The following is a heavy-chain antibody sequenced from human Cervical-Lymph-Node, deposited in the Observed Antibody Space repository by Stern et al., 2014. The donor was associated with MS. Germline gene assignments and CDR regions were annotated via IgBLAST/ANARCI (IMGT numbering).Heavy chain of an antibody. CDR3: ARHDGDYPNWFDP. J-gene: IGHJ5*02. D-gene: IGHD4-17*01. Sequence: QVQLQESGPGLVKPSETLSLTCTVSGGSISSSSYYWGWIRQPPGKGLEWIGSIYYSGSTYYNPSLKSRVTISVDTSKHQFCLKLSSVPAADTAVYYCARHDGDYPNWFDPWGQGTLVTVSS. CDR1: GGSISSSSYY. V-gene: IGHV4-39*01. CDR2: IYYSGST.